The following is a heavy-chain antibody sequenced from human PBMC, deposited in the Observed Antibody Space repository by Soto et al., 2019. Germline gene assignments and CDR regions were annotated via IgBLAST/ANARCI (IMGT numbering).Heavy chain of an antibody. Sequence: QVQLVESGGGVVQPGRSLRLSCAASGFTFSSYAMHWVRQAPGKGLEWVAVISYDGSNKYYADSVKGRFTISRDNSKNTMYLQMNSLRAEDTAVYYCARRPARFWSGYIEREYGMDVWGQGTTVTVSS. CDR1: GFTFSSYA. D-gene: IGHD3-3*01. CDR2: ISYDGSNK. CDR3: ARRPARFWSGYIEREYGMDV. V-gene: IGHV3-30-3*01. J-gene: IGHJ6*02.